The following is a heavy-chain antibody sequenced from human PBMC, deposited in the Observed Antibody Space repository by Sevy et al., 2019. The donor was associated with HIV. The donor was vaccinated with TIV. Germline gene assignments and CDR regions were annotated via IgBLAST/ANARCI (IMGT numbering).Heavy chain of an antibody. V-gene: IGHV3-23*01. D-gene: IGHD3-22*01. CDR3: AKDHAYYYDSSGPPTPDY. CDR2: ISGSGGST. J-gene: IGHJ4*02. Sequence: GGSLRLSCAASGFTFSSYAMSLVRQAPGKGLEWVSAISGSGGSTYYADSVKGRFTISRDNSKNTLYLQMNSLRAEDTAVYYCAKDHAYYYDSSGPPTPDYWGQGTLVTVSS. CDR1: GFTFSSYA.